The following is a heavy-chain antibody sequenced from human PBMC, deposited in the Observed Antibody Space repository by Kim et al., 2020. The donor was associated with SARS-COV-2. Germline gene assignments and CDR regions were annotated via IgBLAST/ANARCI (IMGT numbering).Heavy chain of an antibody. CDR3: ARSSQGEGIAVASFDY. Sequence: SEKGRFTISRDNSKKTMYLQMNRLRAEDTAVYYCARSSQGEGIAVASFDYWGQGTLVTVSS. V-gene: IGHV3-30*01. J-gene: IGHJ4*02. D-gene: IGHD6-19*01.